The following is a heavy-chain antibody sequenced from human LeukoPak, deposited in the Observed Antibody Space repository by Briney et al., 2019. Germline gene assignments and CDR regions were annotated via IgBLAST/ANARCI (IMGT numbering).Heavy chain of an antibody. CDR1: AGSMSGSTYY. J-gene: IGHJ4*02. V-gene: IGHV4-39*01. D-gene: IGHD6-19*01. CDR2: IYYSGST. Sequence: SETLSLTCTVSAGSMSGSTYYWGWIRQPPERGLEWIGSIYYSGSTYYNPSLKSRVTMSVDTSKNQFFLNLSSVTAADTAVYYCARINHMSSTGIPVRGPDYWGQGTLVTVSS. CDR3: ARINHMSSTGIPVRGPDY.